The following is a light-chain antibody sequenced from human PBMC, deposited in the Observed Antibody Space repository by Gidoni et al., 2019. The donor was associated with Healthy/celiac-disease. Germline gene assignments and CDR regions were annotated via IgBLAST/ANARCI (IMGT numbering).Light chain of an antibody. J-gene: IGLJ1*01. Sequence: SYLLTQPPSVSVAPGKTARITCEGNNIGTKSVHWYQQKPGRAPVLVVYDDSDLPSGIPELFSGSNSGNTATLTISRVEAWDEAYYYCQVWDSSSDHYVFGTGTKVTVL. CDR2: DDS. CDR3: QVWDSSSDHYV. CDR1: NIGTKS. V-gene: IGLV3-21*03.